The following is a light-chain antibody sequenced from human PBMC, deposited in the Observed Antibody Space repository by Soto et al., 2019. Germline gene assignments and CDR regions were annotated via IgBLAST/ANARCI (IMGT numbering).Light chain of an antibody. V-gene: IGKV3-15*01. CDR2: GAT. CDR3: QQYGSSPIT. J-gene: IGKJ5*01. CDR1: QSVNTN. Sequence: EIVLTQSPATLSVSPGERATLSCRASQSVNTNLAWYQQRPGQPPRRLIYGATTRSSGIPARFSGSGSGTEFTLTISSLQSEDFAVYYCQQYGSSPITFGQGTRLEIK.